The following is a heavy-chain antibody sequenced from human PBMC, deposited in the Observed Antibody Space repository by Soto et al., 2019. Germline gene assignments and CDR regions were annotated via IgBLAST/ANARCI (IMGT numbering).Heavy chain of an antibody. V-gene: IGHV4-59*01. CDR2: IYYIGTT. Sequence: PXGTLSLTCTVSGGSINGYYWNWIRPPPGKGLEYIGHIYYIGTTNYNPSLKSRATISVDTSKNQFSLKLTSVTAADTAVYFCARSGYKYGANAFDIWDQGTMVTVSS. D-gene: IGHD5-18*01. CDR1: GGSINGYY. J-gene: IGHJ3*02. CDR3: ARSGYKYGANAFDI.